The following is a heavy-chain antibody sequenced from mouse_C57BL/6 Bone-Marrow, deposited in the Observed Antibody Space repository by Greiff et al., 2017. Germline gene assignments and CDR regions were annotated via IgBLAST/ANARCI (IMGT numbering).Heavy chain of an antibody. D-gene: IGHD3-3*01. V-gene: IGHV1-82*01. CDR2: IYPGDGDT. Sequence: VQLQQSGPELVKPGASVKISCKASGYAFSSSWMNWVKPRPGKGLEWIGRIYPGDGDTTYTGKFKGKATLTADKSSSTAYKPRSSLTSEDSAVYFCARRAGLDNWGQGTTLTVSS. CDR3: ARRAGLDN. CDR1: GYAFSSSW. J-gene: IGHJ2*01.